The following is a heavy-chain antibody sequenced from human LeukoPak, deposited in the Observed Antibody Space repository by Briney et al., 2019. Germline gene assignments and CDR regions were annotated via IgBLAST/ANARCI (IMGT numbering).Heavy chain of an antibody. V-gene: IGHV4-31*03. CDR1: GGSISSGGYY. D-gene: IGHD4-17*01. Sequence: AQTLSLTCTVSGGSISSGGYYWSWIRQHPGKGLEWIGYIYYSGSPYYNPSIKSRVTLSVDTSKNQFSLKLSSVTAADTAVYYCARDSRANGDYYFDYWGQGTLVTVSS. CDR2: IYYSGSP. CDR3: ARDSRANGDYYFDY. J-gene: IGHJ4*02.